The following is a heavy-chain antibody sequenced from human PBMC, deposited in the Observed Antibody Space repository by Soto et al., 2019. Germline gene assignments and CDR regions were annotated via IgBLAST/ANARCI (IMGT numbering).Heavy chain of an antibody. J-gene: IGHJ6*02. CDR3: ARDPAYYYDSSGYYSDYYYYGMDV. Sequence: VQLVESGGGLVKPGGSLRLSCAASGFTFSSYSMNWVRQAPGKGLEWVSSISSSSSYIYYADSVKGRFTISRDNAKNSLYLQMNSLRAEDTAVYYCARDPAYYYDSSGYYSDYYYYGMDVWGQGTTVTVSS. D-gene: IGHD3-22*01. CDR1: GFTFSSYS. V-gene: IGHV3-21*01. CDR2: ISSSSSYI.